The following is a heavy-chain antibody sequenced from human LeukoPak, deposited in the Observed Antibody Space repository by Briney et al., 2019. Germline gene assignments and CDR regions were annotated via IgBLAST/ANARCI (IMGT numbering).Heavy chain of an antibody. V-gene: IGHV3-23*01. Sequence: GGSLRLSCAASGFTVSSNYMTWVRLAPGKGLEWVSSITDSGGGIQYADSVKGRFTISRDNSKNTLYLQMNSLRAEDTAVYYCAKGSATPYWGQGTLVTVST. CDR3: AKGSATPY. J-gene: IGHJ4*02. CDR2: ITDSGGGI. D-gene: IGHD1-26*01. CDR1: GFTVSSNY.